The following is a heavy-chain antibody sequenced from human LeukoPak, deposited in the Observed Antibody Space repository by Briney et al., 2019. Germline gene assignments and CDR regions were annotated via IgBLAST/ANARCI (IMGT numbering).Heavy chain of an antibody. CDR2: IWSDESNK. CDR1: GFTFSTYG. J-gene: IGHJ4*02. CDR3: GRRRYSVYDFDY. D-gene: IGHD5/OR15-5a*01. V-gene: IGHV3-33*01. Sequence: GGSLRLSCSASGFTFSTYGMLGAPQAPGKALVGVVVIWSDESNKYHTHPVRGRFTISRDNAKNTLYLKIQSLSAEDAAVYYRGRRRYSVYDFDYWGQGTLVTVSS.